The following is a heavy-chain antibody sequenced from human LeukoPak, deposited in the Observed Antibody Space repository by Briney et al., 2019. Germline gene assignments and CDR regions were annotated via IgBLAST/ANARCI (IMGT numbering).Heavy chain of an antibody. V-gene: IGHV3-15*01. J-gene: IGHJ4*02. CDR2: IRSKTDGGTT. CDR3: TTEDYDYVWGSYRHDY. D-gene: IGHD3-16*02. Sequence: GGYLRLSCAASGFTFTNACMSWVRQAPGKGLEWVGRIRSKTDGGTTDYAAPVKGRFTISRDDSKNTLYLQMNSLKTEDTAVYYCTTEDYDYVWGSYRHDYWGQGTLVTVSS. CDR1: GFTFTNAC.